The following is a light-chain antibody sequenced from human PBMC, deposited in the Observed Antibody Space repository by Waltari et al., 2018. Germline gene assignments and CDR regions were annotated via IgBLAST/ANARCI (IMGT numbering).Light chain of an antibody. V-gene: IGLV2-23*02. Sequence: QSALTQPASVSGSPGQSITISCTGTSSDVGSYNLVSWYQQHPGKAPKLMIYEVSKRPSGVSNRFSGSKSGNTASLTSSGLQAEDEAGYYCCSYAGSSTLWVFGTGTKVTVL. CDR2: EVS. CDR1: SSDVGSYNL. CDR3: CSYAGSSTLWV. J-gene: IGLJ1*01.